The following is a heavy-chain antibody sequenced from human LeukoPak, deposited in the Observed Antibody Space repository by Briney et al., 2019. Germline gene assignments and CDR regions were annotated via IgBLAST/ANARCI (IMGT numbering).Heavy chain of an antibody. Sequence: SGTLSLTCAVSGGSISSSNWWSWVRQPPGKGLEWIGEIYHSGSTNYNPSLKSRVTISVDKSKNQFSLKLSSVTAADTAVYYCAGGSGVRSGYWSSVGAFDIWGQGTMVTVSS. CDR3: AGGSGVRSGYWSSVGAFDI. D-gene: IGHD3-22*01. J-gene: IGHJ3*02. CDR1: GGSISSSNW. CDR2: IYHSGST. V-gene: IGHV4-4*02.